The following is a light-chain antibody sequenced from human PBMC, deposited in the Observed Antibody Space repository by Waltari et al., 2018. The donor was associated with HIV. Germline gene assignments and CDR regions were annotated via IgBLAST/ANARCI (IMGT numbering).Light chain of an antibody. V-gene: IGLV1-44*01. CDR1: SSNLRSTT. CDR3: AAWDDSLNAYV. J-gene: IGLJ1*01. CDR2: SRD. Sequence: QSVLTQTPSASGTPGQRVIASCSGSSSNLRSTTVNWYQQLPGAAPRLLIHSRDQRPSGVPDRFSGSKSGASASLAISGLQSEDEADYYCAAWDDSLNAYVFGGGTKVTVL.